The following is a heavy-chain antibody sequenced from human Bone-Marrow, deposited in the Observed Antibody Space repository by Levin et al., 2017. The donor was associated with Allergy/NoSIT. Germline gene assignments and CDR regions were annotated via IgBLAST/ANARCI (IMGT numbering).Heavy chain of an antibody. Sequence: PGGSLRLSCAASGFTFSSYAMHWVRQAPGKGLEWVAVISYDGSNKYYADSVKGRFTISRDNSKNTLYLQMNSLRAEDTAVYYCARTGTEFGELEPGAFDIWGQGTMVTVSS. CDR1: GFTFSSYA. CDR2: ISYDGSNK. J-gene: IGHJ3*02. CDR3: ARTGTEFGELEPGAFDI. D-gene: IGHD3-10*01. V-gene: IGHV3-30-3*01.